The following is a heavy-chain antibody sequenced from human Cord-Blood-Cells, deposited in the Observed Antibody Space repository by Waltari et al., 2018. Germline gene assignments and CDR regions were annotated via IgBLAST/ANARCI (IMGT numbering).Heavy chain of an antibody. V-gene: IGHV4-38-2*02. Sequence: QVQLQESGPGLVKPSETLSLTCTVSGYSISSGYYWGWIRQPPGKGLEWIGSIYHSGSTYYNPSLKSRVTISVDTSKNQFSLKLSSVTAADTAVYYCAREDDAFDIWGQGTMATVSS. CDR2: IYHSGST. J-gene: IGHJ3*02. CDR3: AREDDAFDI. CDR1: GYSISSGYY.